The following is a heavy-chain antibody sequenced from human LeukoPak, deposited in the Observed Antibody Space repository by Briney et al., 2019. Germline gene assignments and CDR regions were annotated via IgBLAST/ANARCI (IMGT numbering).Heavy chain of an antibody. J-gene: IGHJ4*02. CDR1: GFTFSSYA. CDR2: ICGSGGST. Sequence: GGSLRLSCAASGFTFSSYAMRWVRQAPGKGLEWVSAICGSGGSTYYADSVKGRFTISRDNSKNTLYLQMNSLRAEDTAVYYCAKHVDTAMALDYWGQGTLVTVSS. V-gene: IGHV3-23*01. D-gene: IGHD5-18*01. CDR3: AKHVDTAMALDY.